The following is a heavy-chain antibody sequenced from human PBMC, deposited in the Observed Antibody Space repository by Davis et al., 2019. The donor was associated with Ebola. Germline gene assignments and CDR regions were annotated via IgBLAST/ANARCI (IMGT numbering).Heavy chain of an antibody. CDR1: GFTFSSYS. CDR2: ISSSSSTI. V-gene: IGHV3-48*02. D-gene: IGHD2/OR15-2a*01. CDR3: ARVRWSNFLQNAFDI. J-gene: IGHJ3*02. Sequence: GGSLRLSCAASGFTFSSYSMNWVRQAPGKGLEWVSYISSSSSTIYYADSVKGRFTISRDNAKNSLYLQMNSLRDEDTAVYYCARVRWSNFLQNAFDIWGQGTMVTVSS.